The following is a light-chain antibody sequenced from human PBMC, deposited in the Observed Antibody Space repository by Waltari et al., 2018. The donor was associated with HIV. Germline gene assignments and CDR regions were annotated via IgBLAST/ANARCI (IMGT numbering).Light chain of an antibody. CDR3: AAWDDSLNGVV. CDR2: NNS. J-gene: IGLJ2*01. CDR1: SSTIGRHT. V-gene: IGLV1-44*01. Sequence: QSVLTQPPSASETPGQRVTVSCSGSSSTIGRHTVNWYQQVPGAAPKLLISNNSQRPSGVPDRFSGTKSGTSASLAISGLQSEDDGHYYCAAWDDSLNGVVFGGGTKVTVL.